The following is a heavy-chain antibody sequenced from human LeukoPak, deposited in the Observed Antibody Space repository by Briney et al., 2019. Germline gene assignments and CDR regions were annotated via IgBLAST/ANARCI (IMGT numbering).Heavy chain of an antibody. CDR3: ARASWYYGSGSYYDFDY. CDR1: GFTFSSYW. J-gene: IGHJ4*02. CDR2: IKQDGSEK. D-gene: IGHD3-10*01. V-gene: IGHV3-7*01. Sequence: GGSLRLSCAASGFTFSSYWMSWVRQAPGKGLEWVANIKQDGSEKYYVDSVKGRFTISRDNAKNTLYLQMNSLRAEDTAVYYCARASWYYGSGSYYDFDYWGQGTLVTVSS.